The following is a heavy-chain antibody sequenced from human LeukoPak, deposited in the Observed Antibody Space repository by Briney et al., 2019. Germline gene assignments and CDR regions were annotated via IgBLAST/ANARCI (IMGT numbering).Heavy chain of an antibody. CDR1: GSTFTNFD. CDR2: MNPNSGNT. Sequence: GASVKVSCKTSGSTFTNFDINWVRQASGHGLEWMGWMNPNSGNTGYAQKFQGRVTITRNTSISTAYMELSSLRSEDTAVYYCARAPSWNYNRYYYYYVDVWGRGTTVTVSS. D-gene: IGHD1-7*01. J-gene: IGHJ6*03. CDR3: ARAPSWNYNRYYYYYVDV. V-gene: IGHV1-8*03.